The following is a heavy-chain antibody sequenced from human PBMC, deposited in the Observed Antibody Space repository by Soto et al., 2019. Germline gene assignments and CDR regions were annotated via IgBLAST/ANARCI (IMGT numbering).Heavy chain of an antibody. J-gene: IGHJ4*02. Sequence: SETLYLTCAVSGGSISSGGYSWSWIRQPPGKGLECIGYIYHSVSTYYNPSLKSRVTISVDRSKNQFSLKLNSVTAADTAVYYCARRPPLGYWAQGTLVPVSS. CDR3: ARRPPLGY. CDR2: IYHSVST. V-gene: IGHV4-30-2*01. CDR1: GGSISSGGYS.